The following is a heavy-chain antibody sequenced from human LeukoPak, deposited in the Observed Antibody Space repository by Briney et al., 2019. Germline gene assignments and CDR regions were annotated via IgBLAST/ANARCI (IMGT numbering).Heavy chain of an antibody. J-gene: IGHJ4*02. V-gene: IGHV6-1*01. CDR2: TRYRSTWNT. Sequence: SQTLSLTCAISGDSVSSKSVSWSWMRQSPSRGLEYLGRTRYRSTWNTFYSLSVQGRITINADTSRNQVSLRLNSVTPEDTALYYCVRDFNWAFDYWGQGTLVTVSS. CDR1: GDSVSSKSVS. CDR3: VRDFNWAFDY. D-gene: IGHD7-27*01.